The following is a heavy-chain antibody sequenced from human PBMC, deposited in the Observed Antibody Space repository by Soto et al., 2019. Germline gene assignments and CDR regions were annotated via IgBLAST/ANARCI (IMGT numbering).Heavy chain of an antibody. V-gene: IGHV4-39*01. CDR1: GGSISTYNY. Sequence: SETLSLTCTVSGGSISTYNYWGWIRQPPGKGLEWIANIIHSGSTYYNPSLRSRVSISLDTSKNQFSLNLSSVTAADTAVYYCVKYGQRFLRTYWGQGTLVTVSS. CDR2: IIHSGST. CDR3: VKYGQRFLRTY. D-gene: IGHD6-25*01. J-gene: IGHJ4*02.